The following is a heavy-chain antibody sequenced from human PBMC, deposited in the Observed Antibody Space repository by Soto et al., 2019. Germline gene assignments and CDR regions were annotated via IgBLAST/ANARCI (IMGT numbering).Heavy chain of an antibody. CDR2: SIPIFGTA. CDR1: VGTFSSYA. J-gene: IGHJ4*02. D-gene: IGHD5-12*01. V-gene: IGHV1-69*01. CDR3: ASHRDGYNFPGGIDY. Sequence: QVQLVQSGAEAKKPGSSVKVSCKASVGTFSSYAISWVRQAPGQGLEWMGGSIPIFGTANYAQKFQGRVTITADESTSTAYMELSSLRSEDTAVYYCASHRDGYNFPGGIDYWGQGTLVTVSS.